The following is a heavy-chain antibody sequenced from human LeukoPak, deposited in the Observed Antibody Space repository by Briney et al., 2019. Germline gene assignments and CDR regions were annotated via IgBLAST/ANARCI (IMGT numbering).Heavy chain of an antibody. Sequence: GGSLRLSCAASGFTFSSYGMHWVRQAPGKGLEWVAVISYDGSNKYYADSVKGRFTISRDNSKNTLYLQMNSLRAEDTAVYYCAKEDRWYCSSTSCYNSDYWGQGTLVTVSS. CDR3: AKEDRWYCSSTSCYNSDY. CDR1: GFTFSSYG. D-gene: IGHD2-2*02. CDR2: ISYDGSNK. V-gene: IGHV3-30*18. J-gene: IGHJ4*02.